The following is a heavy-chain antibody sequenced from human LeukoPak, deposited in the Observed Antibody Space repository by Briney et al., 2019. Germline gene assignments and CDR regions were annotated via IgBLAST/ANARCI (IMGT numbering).Heavy chain of an antibody. CDR1: GFTFSSYA. Sequence: PGGSLRLSCAASGFTFSSYAMSWVRQAPGKGLEWVSAISGSGGTTYYADSVKGRFTISRDNSENPLYLQMNSLRAEDTAVYYCAKDRQQWPTYFDYWGQGTLVTVSS. CDR3: AKDRQQWPTYFDY. J-gene: IGHJ4*02. D-gene: IGHD6-19*01. V-gene: IGHV3-23*01. CDR2: ISGSGGTT.